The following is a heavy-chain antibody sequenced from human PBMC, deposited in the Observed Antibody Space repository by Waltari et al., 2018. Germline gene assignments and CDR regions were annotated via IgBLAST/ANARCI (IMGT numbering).Heavy chain of an antibody. CDR3: ARARDEETAMVYFDR. CDR2: IYDAGST. Sequence: EVQLVESGGGLVHPGGSLRLSCAASGFTASSNHRSWVRQAPGKGLEWVSLIYDAGSTYYPDSVRGRFTISRDNSKNTVHRQMNSLGVEDTAIYYCARARDEETAMVYFDRWGQGTLVSVSS. J-gene: IGHJ4*02. CDR1: GFTASSNH. V-gene: IGHV3-66*02. D-gene: IGHD5-18*01.